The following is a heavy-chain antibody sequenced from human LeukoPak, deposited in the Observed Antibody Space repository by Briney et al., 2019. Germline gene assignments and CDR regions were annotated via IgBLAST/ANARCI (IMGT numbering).Heavy chain of an antibody. J-gene: IGHJ4*02. Sequence: SETLSLTCAVYGGSFINYYWTWIRQPPGKGLEWIGEINHSGSANYNPSLKSRVTISVDTSKNQFSLKLTSVTAADTALYYCARGRGSSASMSNSAFGYWGQGTLVTVSS. CDR3: ARGRGSSASMSNSAFGY. D-gene: IGHD4-23*01. CDR2: INHSGSA. V-gene: IGHV4-34*01. CDR1: GGSFINYY.